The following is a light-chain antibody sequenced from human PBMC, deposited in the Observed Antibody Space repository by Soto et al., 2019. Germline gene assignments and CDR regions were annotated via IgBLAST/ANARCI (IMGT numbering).Light chain of an antibody. Sequence: EIVLTQSPATLSLSPGERATLSSRSSQSGSTYVGWYQQKPGQVPRLPISAASNRATGIPARFSGSRSGTDCTLPISSLAPADFAVYSCQQRSNWPPALTFGGGTKVEIK. V-gene: IGKV3-11*01. CDR3: QQRSNWPPALT. CDR2: AAS. CDR1: QSGSTY. J-gene: IGKJ4*01.